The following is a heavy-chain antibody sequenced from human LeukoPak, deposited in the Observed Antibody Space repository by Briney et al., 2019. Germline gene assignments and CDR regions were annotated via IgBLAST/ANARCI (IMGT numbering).Heavy chain of an antibody. Sequence: ASVTVSCKASGYTFTSYGISLVRQAPGQGLEWMGWFSAFTGNTNYAQKLQGRVTMTTDTSTSTAYMELRSLRSDDTAVYYCARDALNSGYCSGGSCYSSFDYWGQGTLVTVSS. V-gene: IGHV1-18*04. CDR2: FSAFTGNT. CDR1: GYTFTSYG. CDR3: ARDALNSGYCSGGSCYSSFDY. D-gene: IGHD2-15*01. J-gene: IGHJ4*02.